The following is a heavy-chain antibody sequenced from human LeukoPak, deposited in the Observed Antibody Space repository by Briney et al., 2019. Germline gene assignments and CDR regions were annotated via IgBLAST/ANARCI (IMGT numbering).Heavy chain of an antibody. J-gene: IGHJ6*02. CDR3: ARDTNNGLDV. CDR1: GITFNTYA. CDR2: ISGSFSST. V-gene: IGHV3-23*01. D-gene: IGHD1-14*01. Sequence: GGSLRLSCAASGITFNTYAMSWVRQAPGKGLEWVSSISGSFSSTYYADSVKGRFTISRDNSENTLYLQMNSLRAEDTAVYYCARDTNNGLDVWGRGTTVTVSS.